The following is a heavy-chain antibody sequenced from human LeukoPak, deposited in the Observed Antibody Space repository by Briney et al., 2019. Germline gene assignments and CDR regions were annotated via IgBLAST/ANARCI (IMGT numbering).Heavy chain of an antibody. V-gene: IGHV1-69*05. CDR2: IIPIFGTA. CDR3: ARDSGYYDSRGHWYFDL. Sequence: SSVKVSCKASGGTFSSYAISWVRQAPGQGLEWMGRIIPIFGTANYAQKFQGRVTITTDGSTSTAYMELGSLRSEDTAVYYCARDSGYYDSRGHWYFDLWGRGTLVTVSS. J-gene: IGHJ2*01. CDR1: GGTFSSYA. D-gene: IGHD3-22*01.